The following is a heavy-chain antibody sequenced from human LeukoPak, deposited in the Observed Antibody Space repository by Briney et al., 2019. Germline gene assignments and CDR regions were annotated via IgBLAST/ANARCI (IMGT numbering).Heavy chain of an antibody. CDR2: ISYDGSNK. J-gene: IGHJ4*02. Sequence: GGSLRLSCAASGFTFSSYGMHWVRQAPGKGLEWVAVISYDGSNKYYADSVKGRFTISRDNSKNTLYLQMNSLRAEDTAVYYCAKDRSSGWYIIGGGFDNWGQGTLVTVSS. CDR1: GFTFSSYG. CDR3: AKDRSSGWYIIGGGFDN. V-gene: IGHV3-30*18. D-gene: IGHD6-19*01.